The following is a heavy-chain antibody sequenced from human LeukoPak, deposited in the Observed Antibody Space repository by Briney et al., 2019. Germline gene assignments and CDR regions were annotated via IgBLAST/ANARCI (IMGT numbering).Heavy chain of an antibody. CDR1: GYTFTGYY. CDR2: INPNSGGT. CDR3: ATGYCSSTSCPSGFGY. Sequence: EASVKVSCKASGYTFTGYYMHWVRQAPGQGLEWMGWINPNSGGTNYAQKFQGRVTMTRDTSISTAYMELSSLRSEDTAVYYCATGYCSSTSCPSGFGYWGQGTLVTVSS. D-gene: IGHD2-2*01. J-gene: IGHJ4*02. V-gene: IGHV1-2*02.